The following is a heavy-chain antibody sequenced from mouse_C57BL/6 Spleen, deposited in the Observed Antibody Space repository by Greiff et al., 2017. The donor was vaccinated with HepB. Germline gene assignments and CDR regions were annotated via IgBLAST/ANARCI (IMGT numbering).Heavy chain of an antibody. CDR2: IDPENGDT. CDR3: TTGSGNYGGWYFDV. D-gene: IGHD2-1*01. V-gene: IGHV14-4*01. J-gene: IGHJ1*03. Sequence: EVKLQESGAELVRPGASVKLSCTASGFNIKDDYMHWVKQRPEQGLEWIGWIDPENGDTEYASKFQGKATITADTSSNTAYLQLSSLTSEDTAVYYCTTGSGNYGGWYFDVWGTGTTVTVSS. CDR1: GFNIKDDY.